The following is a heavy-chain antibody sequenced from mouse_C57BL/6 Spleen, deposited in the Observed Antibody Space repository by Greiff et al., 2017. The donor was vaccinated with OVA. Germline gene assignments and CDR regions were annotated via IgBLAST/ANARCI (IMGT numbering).Heavy chain of an antibody. CDR3: ARHEGDYYGSSYGYFDV. CDR1: GFSLTSYG. CDR2: IWSDGST. V-gene: IGHV2-6-1*01. D-gene: IGHD1-1*01. J-gene: IGHJ1*03. Sequence: QVQLKESGPGLVAPSQSLSITCTVSGFSLTSYGVHWVRQPPGKGLEWLVVIWSDGSTTYNSALKSRLSISKDNSKSQVFLKRNSLQTDDTAMYYCARHEGDYYGSSYGYFDVWGTGTTVTVSS.